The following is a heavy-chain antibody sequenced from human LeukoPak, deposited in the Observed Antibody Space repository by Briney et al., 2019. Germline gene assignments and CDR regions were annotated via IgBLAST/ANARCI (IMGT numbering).Heavy chain of an antibody. J-gene: IGHJ5*02. D-gene: IGHD3-22*01. CDR2: IIPIFGTA. CDR1: GGTFSSYA. CDR3: ARDRANYYDSSGYPNWFDP. Sequence: ASVKVSCKASGGTFSSYAISWVRQAPEQGLEWMGGIIPIFGTANYAQKFQGRVTITTDESTSTAYMELSSLRSEDTAVYYCARDRANYYDSSGYPNWFDPWGQGTLVTVSS. V-gene: IGHV1-69*05.